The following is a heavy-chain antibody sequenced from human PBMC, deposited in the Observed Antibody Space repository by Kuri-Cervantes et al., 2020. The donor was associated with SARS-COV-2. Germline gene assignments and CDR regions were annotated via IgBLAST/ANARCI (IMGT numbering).Heavy chain of an antibody. Sequence: GGSLRLSCAASGFTFSSYAMHWVRQAPGKGLEWVAVISYDGSNKYYADSVKGRFTISRDNSKNTLYLQMNSLRAEDTAVYYCARSCRGWSSSSAVWGQGTLVTVSS. CDR3: ARSCRGWSSSSAV. CDR2: ISYDGSNK. V-gene: IGHV3-30-3*01. J-gene: IGHJ4*02. D-gene: IGHD6-6*01. CDR1: GFTFSSYA.